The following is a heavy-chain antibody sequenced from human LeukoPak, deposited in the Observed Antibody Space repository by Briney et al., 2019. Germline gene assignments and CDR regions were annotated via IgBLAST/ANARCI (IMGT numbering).Heavy chain of an antibody. Sequence: ASVKVSCKTSGYTFTGYYMHWVRQAPGQGLEWMGWINPNGGGTNYAQKFQVRGTMTRDTSISTAYMELSRLRSDDTAVYYCARSAESSSWVEFDYWGQGTLVTVSS. CDR1: GYTFTGYY. J-gene: IGHJ4*02. CDR2: INPNGGGT. V-gene: IGHV1-2*02. D-gene: IGHD6-13*01. CDR3: ARSAESSSWVEFDY.